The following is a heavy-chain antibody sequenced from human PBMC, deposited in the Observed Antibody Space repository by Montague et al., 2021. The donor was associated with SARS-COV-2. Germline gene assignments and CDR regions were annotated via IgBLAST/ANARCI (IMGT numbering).Heavy chain of an antibody. CDR3: ARDIATLGRWLQVPWALYYFYGMDV. CDR2: ISYDGSNK. J-gene: IGHJ6*02. CDR1: GFTFSSYA. Sequence: SLRLSCAASGFTFSSYAMHWVRQAPGKGLERVAVISYDGSNKYYADSVKGRFTISRDNSKNTLYLQMNSLRAEDTAVYYCARDIATLGRWLQVPWALYYFYGMDVWGQGTTVTVSS. V-gene: IGHV3-30*04. D-gene: IGHD5-24*01.